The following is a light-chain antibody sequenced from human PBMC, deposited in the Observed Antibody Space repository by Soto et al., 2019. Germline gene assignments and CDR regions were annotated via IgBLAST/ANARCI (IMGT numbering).Light chain of an antibody. J-gene: IGLJ1*01. CDR1: RSNIGNYY. CDR2: DNN. Sequence: QSVLTQPPSVSAAPGQRVTISCSGGRSNIGNYYVSWYRQLPGTAPKVLIYDNNKRPSGIPDRFSGSKSGTSATLAITGLQTGHGGEPSCGAWDDSLHVYLFGGGTKVTVL. V-gene: IGLV1-51*01. CDR3: GAWDDSLHVYL.